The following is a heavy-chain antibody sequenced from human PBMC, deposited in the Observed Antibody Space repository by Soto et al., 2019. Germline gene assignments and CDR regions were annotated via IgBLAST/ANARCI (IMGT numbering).Heavy chain of an antibody. D-gene: IGHD2-15*01. V-gene: IGHV1-2*02. Sequence: GSVNVSCKASGYTFTAYFIHWLRQAPGQGLEWLGWINPNSGGTKYAENFQGRLTMTGDTSINTAHMDLRGLKTDDTAVYLCAKEMVGSSLRPYFESWGQGNLVRVSS. CDR3: AKEMVGSSLRPYFES. CDR2: INPNSGGT. CDR1: GYTFTAYF. J-gene: IGHJ4*02.